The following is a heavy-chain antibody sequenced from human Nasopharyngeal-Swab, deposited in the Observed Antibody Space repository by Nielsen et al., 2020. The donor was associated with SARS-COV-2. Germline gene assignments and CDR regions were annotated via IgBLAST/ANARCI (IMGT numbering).Heavy chain of an antibody. D-gene: IGHD3-16*02. J-gene: IGHJ4*02. Sequence: ASVTVSCKASGYTFSSYGISWVRQAPGQGLEWMGWISTYNGDTNYGQKFQGRVTMTTDTATNTAYMELRSLRSDDTAVYHCARDLFVWGSYRNFDYWGQGTRVTVSS. CDR1: GYTFSSYG. V-gene: IGHV1-18*04. CDR3: ARDLFVWGSYRNFDY. CDR2: ISTYNGDT.